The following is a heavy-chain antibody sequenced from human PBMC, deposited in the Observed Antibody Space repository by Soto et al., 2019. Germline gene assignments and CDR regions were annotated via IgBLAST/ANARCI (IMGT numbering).Heavy chain of an antibody. CDR3: AKDPPSERMQPDYGMDV. Sequence: GGSLRLSFAASGFTFSSSAMHWVRQAPGKGLEWVAFISYDGSNKYYADSVKGRFTISRDNSKNTLYLQMNSLRAEDTAVYYCAKDPPSERMQPDYGMDVWGQGTTVTVSS. J-gene: IGHJ6*02. CDR2: ISYDGSNK. CDR1: GFTFSSSA. D-gene: IGHD6-13*01. V-gene: IGHV3-30-3*01.